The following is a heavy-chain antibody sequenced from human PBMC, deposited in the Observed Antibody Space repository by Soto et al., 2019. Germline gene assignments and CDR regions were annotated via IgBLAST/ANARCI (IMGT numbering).Heavy chain of an antibody. V-gene: IGHV3-64D*06. CDR1: GFTFSSYA. CDR2: ISSNGGST. J-gene: IGHJ5*02. Sequence: PGGSLRLSCSASGFTFSSYAMHWVRQAPGKGLEYVSAISSNGGSTYYADSVKGRFTISRDNSKNTLYLQMSSLRAEDTAVYYCVKGQRYFDWLLYGNWFDPLGQGTLVTVSS. CDR3: VKGQRYFDWLLYGNWFDP. D-gene: IGHD3-9*01.